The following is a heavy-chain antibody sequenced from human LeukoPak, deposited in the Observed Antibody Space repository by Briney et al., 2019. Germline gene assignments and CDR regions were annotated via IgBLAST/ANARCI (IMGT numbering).Heavy chain of an antibody. D-gene: IGHD6-13*01. V-gene: IGHV1-8*02. Sequence: ASVKVSCKASGYTFTGYYMHWVRQATGQGLEWMGWMNPNSGNTGYAQKFQGRITMTRNTSISTAYMELSSLRSEDTAVYYCATGLSKYSSSWYGHYYYYGMDVWGQGTTVTVSS. CDR3: ATGLSKYSSSWYGHYYYYGMDV. J-gene: IGHJ6*02. CDR2: MNPNSGNT. CDR1: GYTFTGYY.